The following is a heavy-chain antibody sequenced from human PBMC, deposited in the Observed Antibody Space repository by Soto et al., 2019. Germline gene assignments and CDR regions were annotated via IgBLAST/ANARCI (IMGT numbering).Heavy chain of an antibody. D-gene: IGHD5-12*01. J-gene: IGHJ6*02. CDR1: GYTFTSYA. V-gene: IGHV1-3*01. CDR3: AGVIMVATIFFHVYYYGMDV. CDR2: MNAGNGNT. Sequence: ASVKVYCKASGYTFTSYAMPWVRQAPGQRLEWMGWMNAGNGNTKYSQKFQGRVTITRDTSASTAYMELSSLRSEDTAAYYCAGVIMVATIFFHVYYYGMDVWGQGTTVTVSS.